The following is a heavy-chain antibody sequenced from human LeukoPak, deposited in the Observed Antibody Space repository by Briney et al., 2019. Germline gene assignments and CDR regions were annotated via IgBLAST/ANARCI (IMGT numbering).Heavy chain of an antibody. CDR2: TRNKANSYTT. CDR3: AREEDGAPDY. V-gene: IGHV3-72*01. J-gene: IGHJ4*02. D-gene: IGHD4-17*01. Sequence: XXGRTRNKANSYTTEYAASVKGRFTISRDDSKNSLYLQMNSLKTEDTAVYYCAREEDGAPDYWGQGTLVTVSS.